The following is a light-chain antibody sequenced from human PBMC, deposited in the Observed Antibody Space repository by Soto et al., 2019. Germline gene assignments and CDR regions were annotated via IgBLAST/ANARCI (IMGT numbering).Light chain of an antibody. CDR3: MQALQSPPT. CDR1: KSLLHSNGYNY. V-gene: IGKV2-28*01. Sequence: EIVMTQSPLSLPVSPGEQASISCRSSKSLLHSNGYNYLDWYLQKPGQSPQLLIYLGSNRASGVPDRFSGSGSGTDFTLKISRVEAEDVGVYYCMQALQSPPTFRQGTKVEIK. CDR2: LGS. J-gene: IGKJ1*01.